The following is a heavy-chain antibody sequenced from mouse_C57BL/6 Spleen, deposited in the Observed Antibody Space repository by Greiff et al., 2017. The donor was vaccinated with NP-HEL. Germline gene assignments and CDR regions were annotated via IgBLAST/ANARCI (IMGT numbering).Heavy chain of an antibody. D-gene: IGHD1-1*01. J-gene: IGHJ1*03. CDR1: GFTFTDYY. Sequence: EVQLQQSGGGLVQPGGSLSLSCAASGFTFTDYYMSWVRQPPGKALEWLGFIRNKANGYTTEYSASVKGRFTISRDNSQSILYLQMNALRAEDSATYYCARPPITTVVAYWYFDVWGTGTTVTVSS. CDR3: ARPPITTVVAYWYFDV. V-gene: IGHV7-3*01. CDR2: IRNKANGYTT.